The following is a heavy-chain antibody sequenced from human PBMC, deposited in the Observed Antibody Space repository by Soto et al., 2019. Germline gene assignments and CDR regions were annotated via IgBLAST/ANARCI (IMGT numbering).Heavy chain of an antibody. CDR2: INHSGST. CDR3: ARGGCSGGSCYPYYFDY. CDR1: GGSFSGYY. D-gene: IGHD2-15*01. V-gene: IGHV4-34*01. J-gene: IGHJ4*02. Sequence: NPSETLSLTCAVYGGSFSGYYWSWIRQPPGKGLEWIGEINHSGSTNYNPSLKSRVTISVDTSKNQFSLKLSSVTAADTAVYYCARGGCSGGSCYPYYFDYWGQGTLVTVSS.